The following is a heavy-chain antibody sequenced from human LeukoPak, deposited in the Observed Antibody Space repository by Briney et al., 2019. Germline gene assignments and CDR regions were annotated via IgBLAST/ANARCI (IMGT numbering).Heavy chain of an antibody. J-gene: IGHJ4*02. V-gene: IGHV3-30*02. D-gene: IGHD6-19*01. CDR1: GFTFSSYG. CDR3: AKDTSTISVSGTCFDY. CDR2: TRYDEDNK. Sequence: GGSLRPSCAASGFTFSSYGMNWVRQAPGKGLEWVAFTRYDEDNKYYADSVKGRFTISRDNSKNTLYLQMNSLRAEDTAVDYCAKDTSTISVSGTCFDYWGQGTLVTVSS.